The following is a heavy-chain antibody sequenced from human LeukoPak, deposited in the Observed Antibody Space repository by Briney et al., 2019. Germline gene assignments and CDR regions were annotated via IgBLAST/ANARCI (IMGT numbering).Heavy chain of an antibody. D-gene: IGHD2-2*01. CDR3: ARRVGYCSSTSCYHAFDI. CDR1: GYSFTSYW. CDR2: IDPSDSYT. Sequence: KLGESLKISCKGSGYSFTSYWIGWVRQMPGKGLEWMGRIDPSDSYTNYSPSFQGHVTVSADKSISTAYLQWSSLKASDTAMYYCARRVGYCSSTSCYHAFDIWGQGTMVTVSS. J-gene: IGHJ3*02. V-gene: IGHV5-10-1*01.